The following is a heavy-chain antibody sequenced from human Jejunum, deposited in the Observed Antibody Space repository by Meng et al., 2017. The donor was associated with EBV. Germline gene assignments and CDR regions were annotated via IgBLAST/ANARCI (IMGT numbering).Heavy chain of an antibody. J-gene: IGHJ4*02. V-gene: IGHV4-39*01. D-gene: IGHD1-26*01. CDR3: ARQGPSGRTFDY. CDR2: YYNSGST. Sequence: QLRLQESGPGLVKPSATPSLTCTVSGGSISSSSYYWGWIRQPPGKGLEWIGTYYNSGSTYYNPSLKSRVTISVDTSKNQFSLKLISVTAADTAAYYCARQGPSGRTFDYWGQGTLVTVSS. CDR1: GGSISSSSYY.